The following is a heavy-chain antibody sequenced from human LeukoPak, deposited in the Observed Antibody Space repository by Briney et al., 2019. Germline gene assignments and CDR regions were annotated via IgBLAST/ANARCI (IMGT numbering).Heavy chain of an antibody. J-gene: IGHJ5*02. Sequence: ASETLSLTCTVSGYSISSGYYWGWIRQPPGKGLEWIGSTYHSGSTYYNPSLKSRVTISVDTSKNQFSLKLSSVTAADTAVYYCASCPGYCSGGSCYSAWFDPWGQGTLVTVSS. V-gene: IGHV4-38-2*02. CDR3: ASCPGYCSGGSCYSAWFDP. CDR1: GYSISSGYY. D-gene: IGHD2-15*01. CDR2: TYHSGST.